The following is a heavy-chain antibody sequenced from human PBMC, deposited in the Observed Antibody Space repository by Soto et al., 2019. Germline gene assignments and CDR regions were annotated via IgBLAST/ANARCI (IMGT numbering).Heavy chain of an antibody. D-gene: IGHD2-2*02. V-gene: IGHV5-51*01. J-gene: IGHJ6*02. CDR1: GYSLTIYW. CDR2: IYPGDSDT. CDR3: XRLSGCSSTSCYTHMDV. Sequence: GESLKISCKGSGYSLTIYWIGWVRQMPGKGLEWMGIIYPGDSDTRYSPSFQGQVTISADKSISTAYLQWSSLKASDTAMYYCXRLSGCSSTSCYTHMDVWGQGTTVTVSS.